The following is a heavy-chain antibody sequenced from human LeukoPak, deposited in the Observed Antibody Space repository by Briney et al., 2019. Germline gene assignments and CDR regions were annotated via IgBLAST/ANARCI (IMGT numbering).Heavy chain of an antibody. CDR2: IYYSGIT. D-gene: IGHD3-16*01. J-gene: IGHJ6*02. CDR1: GVSISGDY. CDR3: ARVVGGVKAHGMNV. Sequence: KPSETLSLTCTVSGVSISGDYWSWIRQPPGKRLEWIGYIYYSGITNYNPSLKSRVTISIDTYKNQFSLKLSSVPGADTAVYYCARVVGGVKAHGMNVWGQGTTVTVPS. V-gene: IGHV4-59*01.